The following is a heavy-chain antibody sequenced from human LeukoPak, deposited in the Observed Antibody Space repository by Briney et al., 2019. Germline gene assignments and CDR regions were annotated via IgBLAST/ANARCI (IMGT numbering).Heavy chain of an antibody. V-gene: IGHV1-18*04. D-gene: IGHD6-13*01. CDR1: GYTFTGYY. CDR2: ISAYNGNT. CDR3: ARERDSSSWYVDY. Sequence: ASVKVSCKASGYTFTGYYMHWVRQAPGQGLEWMGWISAYNGNTNYAQKLQGRVTMTTDTSTSTAYMELRSLRSDDTAVYCCARERDSSSWYVDYWGQGTLVTVSS. J-gene: IGHJ4*02.